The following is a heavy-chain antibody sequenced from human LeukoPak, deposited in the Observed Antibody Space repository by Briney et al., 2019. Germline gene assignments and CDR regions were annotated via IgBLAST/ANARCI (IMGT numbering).Heavy chain of an antibody. J-gene: IGHJ4*02. D-gene: IGHD3-22*01. CDR2: INWNGGST. CDR1: GFTFDDYG. V-gene: IGHV3-20*01. Sequence: GGSLRLSCAASGFTFDDYGMSWVRHAPGKGLEWVSGINWNGGSTGYADSVKGRFTISRDNAKNSLYLQMNSLRAEDTALYHCARNPPHSGYAPSCDYWGQGTLVTVSS. CDR3: ARNPPHSGYAPSCDY.